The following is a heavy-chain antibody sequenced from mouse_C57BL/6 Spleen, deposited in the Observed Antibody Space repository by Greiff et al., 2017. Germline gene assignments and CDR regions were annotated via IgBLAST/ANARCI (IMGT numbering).Heavy chain of an antibody. V-gene: IGHV5-17*01. CDR1: GFTFSDSG. CDR3: ARGDSEEFYYAMDG. CDR2: ISSGSSTI. D-gene: IGHD2-12*01. Sequence: EVQVVESGGGLVKPGGSLKLSCAASGFTFSDSGMHWVRQAPEKGLEWVAYISSGSSTIYYADTVKGRFTISRDNAKNTLFLQMTSLRSEDTAMYYCARGDSEEFYYAMDGWGQGTSVTVSS. J-gene: IGHJ4*01.